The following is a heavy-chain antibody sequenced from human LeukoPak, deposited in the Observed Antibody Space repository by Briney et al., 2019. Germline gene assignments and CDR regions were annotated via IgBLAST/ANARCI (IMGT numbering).Heavy chain of an antibody. CDR3: ARMSRDGYNSLDY. J-gene: IGHJ4*02. D-gene: IGHD5-24*01. V-gene: IGHV1-69*13. Sequence: SVKVPCKASGGTFSSYAISWVRQAPGQGLEWMGGIIPIFGTANYAQKFQGRVTITADESTSAAYMELSSLRSEDTAVYYCARMSRDGYNSLDYWGQGTLVTVSS. CDR2: IIPIFGTA. CDR1: GGTFSSYA.